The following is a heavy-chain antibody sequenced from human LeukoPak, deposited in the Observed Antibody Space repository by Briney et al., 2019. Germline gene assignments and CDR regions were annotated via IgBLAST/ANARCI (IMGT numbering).Heavy chain of an antibody. CDR3: ASASITMVRGVIPLYYYYYMDV. J-gene: IGHJ6*03. V-gene: IGHV1-2*02. CDR2: INPNSGGT. CDR1: GYTFTGYY. Sequence: ASVKVSCKASGYTFTGYYMHWVRQAPGQGLEWMGWINPNSGGTNYAQKFQGRVTMTRDTSISTAYMELSRLRSDDTAVYYCASASITMVRGVIPLYYYYYMDVWGKGTTVTISS. D-gene: IGHD3-10*01.